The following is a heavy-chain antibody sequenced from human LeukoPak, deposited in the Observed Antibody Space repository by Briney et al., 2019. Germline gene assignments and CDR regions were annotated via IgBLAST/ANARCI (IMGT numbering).Heavy chain of an antibody. J-gene: IGHJ4*02. D-gene: IGHD3-22*01. CDR1: GFTFSNYA. V-gene: IGHV3-23*01. CDR3: AKGSYYDSSGSFYFDY. Sequence: GGSLRLSCAASGFTFSNYAMSWVRQAPGKGLEWVSTLSGTGGSTYYADSVKGRFTISRDNSKNTLYLQVSSLRAEDTAVYYCAKGSYYDSSGSFYFDYWGQGTLVTVSS. CDR2: LSGTGGST.